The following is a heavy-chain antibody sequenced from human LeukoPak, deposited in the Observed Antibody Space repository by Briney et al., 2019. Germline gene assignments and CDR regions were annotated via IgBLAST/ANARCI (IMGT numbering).Heavy chain of an antibody. CDR2: ISTDASST. Sequence: GGSLRLSCAASGITFSNYWMHWVRQAPGKGLVWVSRISTDASSTTYADSVKGRFTISRDNAKDTLYLQMNSLRAEDAAVYYCAREALEWSPPDIWGQGTTVTVSS. V-gene: IGHV3-74*01. CDR1: GITFSNYW. J-gene: IGHJ3*02. D-gene: IGHD3-3*01. CDR3: AREALEWSPPDI.